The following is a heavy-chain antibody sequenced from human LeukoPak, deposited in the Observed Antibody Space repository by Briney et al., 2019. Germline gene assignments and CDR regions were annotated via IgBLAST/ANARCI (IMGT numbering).Heavy chain of an antibody. CDR3: AREQREYDILTGYWARCDY. V-gene: IGHV3-66*01. CDR1: GFTLSSYA. CDR2: IYSGGST. J-gene: IGHJ4*02. D-gene: IGHD3-9*01. Sequence: GGSLRLSCGASGFTLSSYAMSWVRQAPGKGLEWVSVIYSGGSTYYADSVKGRFSISRDNSKNTLYLQMNSLRAEDTAVYYCAREQREYDILTGYWARCDYWGQGTLVTVSS.